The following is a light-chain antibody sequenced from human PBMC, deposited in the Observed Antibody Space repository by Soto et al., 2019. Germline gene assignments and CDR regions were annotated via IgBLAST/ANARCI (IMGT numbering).Light chain of an antibody. V-gene: IGLV2-14*01. CDR1: SSDVGGYNY. CDR2: EVS. J-gene: IGLJ1*01. CDR3: SSYTSSSTLQV. Sequence: SALTQPASGSGSPGQSITISCTGTSSDVGGYNYVSWYQQHPGKAPKLMCYEVSNRPSGVSNRFSGSKSGNTASLTISGLHAEDEADYYCSSYTSSSTLQVFGTGTKGTVL.